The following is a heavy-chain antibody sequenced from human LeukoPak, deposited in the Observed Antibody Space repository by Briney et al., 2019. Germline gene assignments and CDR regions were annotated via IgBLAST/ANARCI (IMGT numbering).Heavy chain of an antibody. V-gene: IGHV4-38-2*02. J-gene: IGHJ3*02. CDR3: ARGEYYYDTSGFRSAFDI. Sequence: SETLSLTCTVSGYSISSGYYWGWIRQPPGKGLEWIGSIYHSGSTYYNPSLKSRVTISVDTSKNQFSLKLSSVTAADTAVYYCARGEYYYDTSGFRSAFDIWGQGTMVTVSS. D-gene: IGHD3-22*01. CDR1: GYSISSGYY. CDR2: IYHSGST.